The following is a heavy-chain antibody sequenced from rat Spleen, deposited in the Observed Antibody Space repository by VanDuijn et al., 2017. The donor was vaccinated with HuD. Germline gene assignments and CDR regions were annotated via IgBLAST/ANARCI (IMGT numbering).Heavy chain of an antibody. CDR2: ISYDGSDT. CDR1: GFTFSDYD. Sequence: EVRLVESDGGLVQPGRSLKLSCAASGFTFSDYDMAWVRQAPTKGLEWVATISYDGSDTYYRDSVKGRFTFSRDNAKSTLYLQMDSLRSEDTAIYYCARRRRDWFYFDYWGQGVMVTVSS. D-gene: IGHD1-1*01. CDR3: ARRRRDWFYFDY. V-gene: IGHV5-29*01. J-gene: IGHJ2*01.